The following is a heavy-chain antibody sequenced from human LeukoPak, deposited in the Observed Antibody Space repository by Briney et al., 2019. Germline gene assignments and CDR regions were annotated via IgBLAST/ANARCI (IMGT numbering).Heavy chain of an antibody. CDR2: VSTNDGNT. CDR1: GYTFTNYH. J-gene: IGHJ4*02. Sequence: ASVKVSCKASGYTFTNYHIAWVRQAPGQGLEWMGWVSTNDGNTVYAQRLQGRVTMTTDTSTSVAYMELRSLTSDDTAVCYCTRAPPGMTMMTDYWGQGTLVTVSS. V-gene: IGHV1-18*01. D-gene: IGHD3-22*01. CDR3: TRAPPGMTMMTDY.